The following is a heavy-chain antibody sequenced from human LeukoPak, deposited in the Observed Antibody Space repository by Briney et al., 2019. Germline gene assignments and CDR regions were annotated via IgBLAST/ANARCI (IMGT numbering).Heavy chain of an antibody. CDR3: ARDFRNSGWGSDY. V-gene: IGHV3-48*04. D-gene: IGHD6-19*01. CDR2: LTGSSTTI. CDR1: GFTFSTYS. J-gene: IGHJ4*02. Sequence: GGSLRLSCAASGFTFSTYSMNWVRQAPGKGLEWVSYLTGSSTTIEYADSVKGRFTISRDNAKNSLFFEMNSLRVEDTSVYYCARDFRNSGWGSDYWGQGTLVTVSS.